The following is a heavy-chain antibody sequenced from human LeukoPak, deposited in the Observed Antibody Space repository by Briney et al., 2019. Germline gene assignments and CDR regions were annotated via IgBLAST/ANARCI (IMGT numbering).Heavy chain of an antibody. J-gene: IGHJ4*02. V-gene: IGHV1-2*06. Sequence: GAPVKVSRKASGYTFTGYYMHWVRQAPGQGLEWMGRINPNSGGTNYAQKFQGRVTMTRDTSISTAYMELSRLRSDDTAVYYCAREVGIRPRRILYWGQGTLVTVSS. CDR1: GYTFTGYY. D-gene: IGHD1-14*01. CDR2: INPNSGGT. CDR3: AREVGIRPRRILY.